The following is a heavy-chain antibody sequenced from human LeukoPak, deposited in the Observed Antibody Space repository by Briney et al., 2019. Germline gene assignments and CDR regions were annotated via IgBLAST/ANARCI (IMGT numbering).Heavy chain of an antibody. V-gene: IGHV3-30*02. CDR2: IRYDGSNK. D-gene: IGHD3-22*01. CDR3: AKDSPPVGYYDSSGYPGAFDI. CDR1: GFTFSSYG. Sequence: PGGSLRLSCAASGFTFSSYGMHWVRQAPGKGLEWVAFIRYDGSNKYYADSVKGRFTISRDNSKNTLYLQMNSLRAEDTAVYYCAKDSPPVGYYDSSGYPGAFDIWGQGTMVTDSS. J-gene: IGHJ3*02.